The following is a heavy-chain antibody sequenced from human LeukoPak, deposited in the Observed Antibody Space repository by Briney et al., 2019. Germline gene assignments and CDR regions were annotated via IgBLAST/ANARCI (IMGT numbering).Heavy chain of an antibody. CDR2: IYYSGSA. CDR3: ARQAGYSSSWYDC. CDR1: GGSISSSSYY. Sequence: PSGTLSLTCTVSGGSISSSSYYWGWIRQPPGKGLEWIGSIYYSGSAYYNPSLKSRVTISVDTSKSQFSLKLSSVTAAHTAVYYCARQAGYSSSWYDCWGQGTLVTVSS. J-gene: IGHJ5*01. V-gene: IGHV4-39*01. D-gene: IGHD6-13*01.